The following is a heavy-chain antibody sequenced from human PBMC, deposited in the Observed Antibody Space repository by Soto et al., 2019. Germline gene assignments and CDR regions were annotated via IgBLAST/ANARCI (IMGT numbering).Heavy chain of an antibody. D-gene: IGHD3-22*01. Sequence: GGSLRLSCAASGFTFSDYYMSWIRQAPGKGLEWVSYISSSGSTIYYADSVKGRFTISRDNAKNSLYLQMNSLRAEDTAVYCCARDGDSDSSGYYAAFDIWGQGTMVTVSS. CDR1: GFTFSDYY. CDR3: ARDGDSDSSGYYAAFDI. CDR2: ISSSGSTI. J-gene: IGHJ3*02. V-gene: IGHV3-11*01.